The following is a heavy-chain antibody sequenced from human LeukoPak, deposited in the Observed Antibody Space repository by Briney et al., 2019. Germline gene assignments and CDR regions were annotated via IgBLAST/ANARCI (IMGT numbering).Heavy chain of an antibody. CDR2: IYPGDSDT. D-gene: IGHD6-13*01. Sequence: GESLKISCKGSGYRFTSYWIGWVRQMPGKGLEGMGIIYPGDSDTRYSPSFQGQVTISADKSVSTAYLQWSSLKASDTAVYFCAAGLGFSWYYFDYWGQGTQVTVSS. J-gene: IGHJ4*02. CDR3: AAGLGFSWYYFDY. V-gene: IGHV5-51*01. CDR1: GYRFTSYW.